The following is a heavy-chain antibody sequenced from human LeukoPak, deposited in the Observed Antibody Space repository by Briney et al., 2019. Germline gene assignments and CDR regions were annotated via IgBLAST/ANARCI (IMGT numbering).Heavy chain of an antibody. D-gene: IGHD3-22*01. CDR3: ARLYDGSAYHADHFDY. J-gene: IGHJ4*02. V-gene: IGHV3-21*01. CDR1: GFTFNTYN. Sequence: GGSLRLSCAGSGFTFNTYNMNWVRQAPGKGLEWVSSISSSSSYIYYADSVKGRFTISRDNTKNSLYLQMNSLRAEDTAVYYCARLYDGSAYHADHFDYWGQGTLVIVSS. CDR2: ISSSSSYI.